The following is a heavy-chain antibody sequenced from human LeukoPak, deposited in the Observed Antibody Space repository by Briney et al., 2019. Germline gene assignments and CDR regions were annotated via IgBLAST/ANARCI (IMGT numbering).Heavy chain of an antibody. CDR3: ARGKGCIRPNCFDY. V-gene: IGHV1-69*05. D-gene: IGHD2-8*01. Sequence: SVQVSCQSSGGTFSSYPIRWVRQAPGQGLEWMGVILRIFGTANYAQKFQGRVTITTDESTSTAYMELSSLRSEDTAVYYCARGKGCIRPNCFDYWGQGTLVTVSS. J-gene: IGHJ4*02. CDR2: ILRIFGTA. CDR1: GGTFSSYP.